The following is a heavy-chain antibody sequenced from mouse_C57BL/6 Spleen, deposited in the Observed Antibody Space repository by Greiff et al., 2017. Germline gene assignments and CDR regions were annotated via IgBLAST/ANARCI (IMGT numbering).Heavy chain of an antibody. CDR2: IYPRDGST. V-gene: IGHV1-85*01. Sequence: VQLQQSGPELVKPGASVKLSCKASGYTFTSYDINWVKQRPGQGLEWIGWIYPRDGSTKYNEKFKGKATLTVDTSSSTAYMELHSLTSEDSAVYFCARHYGSSLGYFDVWGTGTTVTVSS. D-gene: IGHD1-1*01. CDR1: GYTFTSYD. J-gene: IGHJ1*03. CDR3: ARHYGSSLGYFDV.